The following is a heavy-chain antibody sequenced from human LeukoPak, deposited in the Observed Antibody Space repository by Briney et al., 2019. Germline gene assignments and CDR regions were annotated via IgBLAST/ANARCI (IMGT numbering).Heavy chain of an antibody. CDR2: IRYDGSNK. CDR3: ARDSNYVNYYGSGSYFDY. CDR1: GFTFSSYG. Sequence: GGSLRLSCAASGFTFSSYGMHWVRQAPGKGLEWVAFIRYDGSNKYYADSVKGRFTISRDNSKNTLYLQMNRLRAEDTAVYYCARDSNYVNYYGSGSYFDYWGQGTLVTVSS. D-gene: IGHD3-10*01. J-gene: IGHJ4*02. V-gene: IGHV3-30*02.